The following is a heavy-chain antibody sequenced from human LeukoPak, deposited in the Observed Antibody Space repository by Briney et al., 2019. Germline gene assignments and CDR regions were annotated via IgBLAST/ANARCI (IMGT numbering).Heavy chain of an antibody. D-gene: IGHD3-22*01. CDR2: MNPNSGNT. Sequence: EASVKVSCKASGYTFTSYEINWVRQATGQGLEWMGWMNPNSGNTGYAQKFQGRVTMTRNTSKSKAYMELSSLRSEDTAVYYCARVNYDSSGYYNDYWGQGTLVTVSS. V-gene: IGHV1-8*01. CDR3: ARVNYDSSGYYNDY. CDR1: GYTFTSYE. J-gene: IGHJ4*02.